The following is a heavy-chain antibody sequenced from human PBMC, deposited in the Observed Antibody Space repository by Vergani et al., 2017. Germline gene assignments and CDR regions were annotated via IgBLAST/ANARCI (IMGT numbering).Heavy chain of an antibody. D-gene: IGHD2-8*01. Sequence: QVQLQQWGGGLLKPSETLSLTCVVNGGSFTSYHWTRIRQSPGEGPEWVCDIDHTGRPDYNPSLKSRLTMSVDKSRNQFSLTLNSVTATDTAIYFCARVNTEANGHLYYYYYVDVWGQVSAVTVS. CDR1: GGSFTSYH. V-gene: IGHV4-34*01. CDR2: IDHTGRP. J-gene: IGHJ6*03. CDR3: ARVNTEANGHLYYYYYVDV.